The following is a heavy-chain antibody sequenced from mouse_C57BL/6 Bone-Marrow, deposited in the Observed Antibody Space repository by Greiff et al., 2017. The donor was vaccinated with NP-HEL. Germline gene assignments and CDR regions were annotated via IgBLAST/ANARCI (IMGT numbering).Heavy chain of an antibody. Sequence: VQLQQSGPGLVQPSQSLSITCTVSGFSLTSYGVHWVRQSPGKGLEWLGVIWSGGSTDYNAAFISRLSISKDNSKSQVFFKMNSLQADDTAIYYCARMRIYYDYDWYFDVWGTGTTVTVSS. CDR3: ARMRIYYDYDWYFDV. V-gene: IGHV2-2*01. J-gene: IGHJ1*03. CDR1: GFSLTSYG. CDR2: IWSGGST. D-gene: IGHD2-4*01.